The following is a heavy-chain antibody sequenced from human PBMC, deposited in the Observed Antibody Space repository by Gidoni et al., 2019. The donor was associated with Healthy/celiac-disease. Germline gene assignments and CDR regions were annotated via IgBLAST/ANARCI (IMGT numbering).Heavy chain of an antibody. Sequence: ELLLLESGGGLVQPEGSLRRSCAASGFTFTSYAMSWVRQAPGKGLEWVSAISGSGGSTYYAESVKGRFTISGSNYKNTLYLQMSSLRAEDTAVYYCAKGGRTMVRGVIITSWGQGTLVTVSS. V-gene: IGHV3-23*01. D-gene: IGHD3-10*01. CDR3: AKGGRTMVRGVIITS. CDR1: GFTFTSYA. CDR2: ISGSGGST. J-gene: IGHJ5*02.